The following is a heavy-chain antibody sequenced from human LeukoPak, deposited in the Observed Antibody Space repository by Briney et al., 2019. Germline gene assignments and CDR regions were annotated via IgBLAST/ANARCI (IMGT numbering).Heavy chain of an antibody. V-gene: IGHV3-23*01. Sequence: GGSLRLSCAASGFTSSTYAMGWVRQAPGKGLEWVSSIKGGGGDPFYADSVKGRFTISRDNSKSTLFLQLHSLRAEDSAVYYCAKGGHDFNPFYRWGQGTLVTVSA. CDR1: GFTSSTYA. D-gene: IGHD1-14*01. CDR3: AKGGHDFNPFYR. CDR2: IKGGGGDP. J-gene: IGHJ4*02.